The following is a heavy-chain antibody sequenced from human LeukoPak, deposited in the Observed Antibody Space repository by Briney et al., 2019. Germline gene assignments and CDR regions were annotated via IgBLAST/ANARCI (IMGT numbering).Heavy chain of an antibody. CDR2: IYYSGST. J-gene: IGHJ5*02. Sequence: PSQTLSLTCTVSGGSISSGGYYWSWIRQHPGKGLEWIGYIYYSGSTNYNPSLKSRVTISVDTSKNQFSLKLSSVTAADTAVYYCARDMQVAAAFTGWFDPWGQGTLVTVSS. V-gene: IGHV4-31*03. CDR1: GGSISSGGYY. D-gene: IGHD6-13*01. CDR3: ARDMQVAAAFTGWFDP.